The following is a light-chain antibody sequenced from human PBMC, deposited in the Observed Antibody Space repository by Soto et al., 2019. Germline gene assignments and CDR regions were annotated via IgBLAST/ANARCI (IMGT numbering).Light chain of an antibody. J-gene: IGLJ2*01. CDR2: EVS. V-gene: IGLV2-14*01. Sequence: QSVLTQPASVSGSPGQSITISCTGTSSDVGGYNYVSRYQQHPGKAPKLMIYEVSNRPSGVSNRFSGSKSGNTASLTISGLQAEDEADYYCSSYTISSTLVFGGGTNVTVL. CDR3: SSYTISSTLV. CDR1: SSDVGGYNY.